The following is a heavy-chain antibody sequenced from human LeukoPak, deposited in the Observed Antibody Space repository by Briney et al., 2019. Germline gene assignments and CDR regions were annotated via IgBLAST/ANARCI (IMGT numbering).Heavy chain of an antibody. CDR3: AKGVRITMVRGAFDI. J-gene: IGHJ3*02. V-gene: IGHV3-9*01. Sequence: GGSLRLSRAASGFTFDDYAMHWVRQAPGKGLEWVSGISWNSGSIAYADSVKGRFTISRDIAKNSLYLQMNSLRAEDTALYYCAKGVRITMVRGAFDIWGQGTMVTVSS. CDR2: ISWNSGSI. D-gene: IGHD3-10*01. CDR1: GFTFDDYA.